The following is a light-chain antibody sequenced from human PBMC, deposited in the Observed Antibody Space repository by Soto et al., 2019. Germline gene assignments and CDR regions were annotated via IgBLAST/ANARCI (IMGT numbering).Light chain of an antibody. CDR2: DAS. J-gene: IGKJ4*01. Sequence: EIVLTQSPATLSLSPGERATLSCRASQSVSSYLAWYQQKPGQAPRLLIYDASNRATGIPARFSGSGSGTDFTLTISSLEPEDFAVYYCQQRSYWPTFCGGTKVEIK. CDR3: QQRSYWPT. CDR1: QSVSSY. V-gene: IGKV3-11*01.